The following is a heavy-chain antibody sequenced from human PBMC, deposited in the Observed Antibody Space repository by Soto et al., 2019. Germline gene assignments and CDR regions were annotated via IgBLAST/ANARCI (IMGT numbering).Heavy chain of an antibody. CDR2: INHSGST. CDR1: GGSFSGYY. D-gene: IGHD3-10*01. J-gene: IGHJ4*02. V-gene: IGHV4-34*01. Sequence: QVQLQQWGAGLLKPSETLSLTCAVYGGSFSGYYWTWIRQPPGKGLEWIGEINHSGSTNYNPSLKSRVTISVDTSEKQCSLTMSSVTAADTAVYYCARGYGRNCDYWGQGTLVTVSS. CDR3: ARGYGRNCDY.